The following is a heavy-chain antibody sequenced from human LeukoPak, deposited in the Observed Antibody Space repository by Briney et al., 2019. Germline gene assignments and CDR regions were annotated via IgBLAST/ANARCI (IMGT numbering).Heavy chain of an antibody. V-gene: IGHV3-23*01. CDR1: GFTFSSYA. CDR3: AKADGNGIYYYDGMDV. Sequence: AGGSLRLSCAASGFTFSSYAMSWVRQAPGKGLEWVSAIGGSGGSTYYADSVKGRFTISRDKSKNTLYLQMNSLRAEDTAVYYCAKADGNGIYYYDGMDVWGQGTTVTVSS. CDR2: IGGSGGST. J-gene: IGHJ6*02. D-gene: IGHD1-1*01.